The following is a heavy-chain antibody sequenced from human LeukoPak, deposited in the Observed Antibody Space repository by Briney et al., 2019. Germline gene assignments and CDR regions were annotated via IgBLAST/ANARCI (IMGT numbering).Heavy chain of an antibody. CDR3: TREHEVARYWSCAL. CDR1: GFTFSSYW. CDR2: IHKDGPTTDT. V-gene: IGHV3-74*01. D-gene: IGHD6-6*01. Sequence: GGSLRLSCAGSGFTFSSYWMHWVRQAPGMGLVWVSRIHKDGPTTDTDYADSVRGRFTISRDNAKNTLYLEMNNLRAEDTAVYYCTREHEVARYWSCALWGRGTLVTVSS. J-gene: IGHJ2*01.